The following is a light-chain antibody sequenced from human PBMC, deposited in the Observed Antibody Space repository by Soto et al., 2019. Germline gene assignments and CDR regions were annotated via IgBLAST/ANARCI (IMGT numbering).Light chain of an antibody. V-gene: IGKV1-6*01. CDR3: LQDDTYPLT. Sequence: AIQMTQSPSSLSASVGDRVTITCRASQGIRNDLGWYQQKPGKAPKLLIYGASTLHSGVPSRFSGSGSGKEFTLTISSLQPEDFAHYYCLQDDTYPLTFGGGTKVEIK. CDR1: QGIRND. J-gene: IGKJ4*01. CDR2: GAS.